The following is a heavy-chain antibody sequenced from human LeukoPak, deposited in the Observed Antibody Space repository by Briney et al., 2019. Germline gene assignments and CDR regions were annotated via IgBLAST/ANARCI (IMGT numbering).Heavy chain of an antibody. D-gene: IGHD2-15*01. CDR1: GGSFSGYY. CDR2: INHSVST. CDR3: ARRKARYCSGGSCSRGENDY. V-gene: IGHV4-34*01. J-gene: IGHJ4*02. Sequence: SETLSLTCAVYGGSFSGYYWSWIRQPPGKGLEWIGEINHSVSTNYNPSLKSRVTISVATSKNQVSLKLSSVTAADTAVYYCARRKARYCSGGSCSRGENDYWGQGTLVTVSS.